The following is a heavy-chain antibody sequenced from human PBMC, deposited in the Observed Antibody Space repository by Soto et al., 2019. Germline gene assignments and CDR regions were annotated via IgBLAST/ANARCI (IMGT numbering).Heavy chain of an antibody. D-gene: IGHD2-8*01. CDR2: TYYRSKWYN. CDR3: ARAIGPMLFDV. J-gene: IGHJ3*01. V-gene: IGHV6-1*01. Sequence: LSQTLSLTCAISGDSVSSNSPAWNWIRQSPSRGLEWLGRTYYRSKWYNDYAVVVKSRLTITPDTSKNQFSLQLNSVTPEDTAVYYCARAIGPMLFDVWGQGTMATVSS. CDR1: GDSVSSNSPA.